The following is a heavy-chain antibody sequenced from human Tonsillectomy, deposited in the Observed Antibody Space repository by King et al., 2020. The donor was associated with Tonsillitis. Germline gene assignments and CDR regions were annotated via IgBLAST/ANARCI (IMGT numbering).Heavy chain of an antibody. J-gene: IGHJ4*02. Sequence: QVQLVESGGGVVQPGGSLRLSCAASGFSFSSYGMHWVRQAPGKGLEWVAFIRSDGTNQYYADSLKGRFTISRDNFKSTVFLQMNGLRPEDTAVYYCAKDRFGDSKIENWGQGALVTVSS. D-gene: IGHD4-17*01. V-gene: IGHV3-30*02. CDR3: AKDRFGDSKIEN. CDR1: GFSFSSYG. CDR2: IRSDGTNQ.